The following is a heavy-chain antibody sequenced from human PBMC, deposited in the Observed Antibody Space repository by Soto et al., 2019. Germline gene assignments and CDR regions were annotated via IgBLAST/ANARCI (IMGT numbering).Heavy chain of an antibody. D-gene: IGHD3-10*02. Sequence: GGSLRLSCAASGFTFSSYSMNWVRQAPGKGLEWVSYISSSSSTIYYADSVKGRFTISRDNAKNSLYLQMNSLRAEDTAVYYCARLELFGSFDPWGQGTLVTVSS. CDR1: GFTFSSYS. J-gene: IGHJ5*02. CDR2: ISSSSSTI. V-gene: IGHV3-48*01. CDR3: ARLELFGSFDP.